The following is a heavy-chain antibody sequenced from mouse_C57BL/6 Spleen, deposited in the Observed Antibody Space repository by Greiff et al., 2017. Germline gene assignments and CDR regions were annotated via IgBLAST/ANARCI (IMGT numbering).Heavy chain of an antibody. J-gene: IGHJ1*03. CDR3: VRHRYVNFDV. CDR1: GFSFNTYA. V-gene: IGHV10-1*01. Sequence: EVKLVESGGGLVQPKGSLKLSCAASGFSFNTYAMNWVRQAPGKGVEWVARIRSKSNNYATYYADSVKDRFTISRADSESMLYLQMNKLKTEDTAMYYCVRHRYVNFDVWGTGTTVTVSS. CDR2: IRSKSNNYAT. D-gene: IGHD2-14*01.